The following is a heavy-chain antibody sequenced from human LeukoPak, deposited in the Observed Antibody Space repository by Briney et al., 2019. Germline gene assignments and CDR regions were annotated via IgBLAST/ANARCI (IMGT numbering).Heavy chain of an antibody. Sequence: GGSLRLSCAAYGFTFNSYGWHRVRQAPGKGLEWVAVIWYDGSNKYYADSVKGRFTISRDNSKNTLYLQMNNLRAGDAILYYRGSRVGIRYDATDACDIWEQGTMVTVSS. D-gene: IGHD3-3*02. CDR3: GSRVGIRYDATDACDI. CDR1: GFTFNSYG. CDR2: IWYDGSNK. J-gene: IGHJ3*02. V-gene: IGHV3-33*01.